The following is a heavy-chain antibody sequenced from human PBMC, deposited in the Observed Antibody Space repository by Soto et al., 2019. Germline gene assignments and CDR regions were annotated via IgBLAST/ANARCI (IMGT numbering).Heavy chain of an antibody. CDR3: ADLTWGGYYLP. CDR2: IRNKPQRYTT. J-gene: IGHJ4*02. Sequence: EVQLVESGGDLVQPGGSLRLSCVASGFTLSDHYMDWVRQAPGKGLEWVGLIRNKPQRYTTDYAASVKGRFTISRDDSKNSLSLQMSSLPTEDTAIYYLADLTWGGYYLPWGQGTLVTVSS. D-gene: IGHD3-22*01. CDR1: GFTLSDHY. V-gene: IGHV3-72*01.